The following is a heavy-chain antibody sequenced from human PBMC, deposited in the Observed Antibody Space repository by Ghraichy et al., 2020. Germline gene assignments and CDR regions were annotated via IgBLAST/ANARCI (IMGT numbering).Heavy chain of an antibody. V-gene: IGHV3-23*01. J-gene: IGHJ4*02. CDR3: AKEGDFWSGYYIPYYFDY. Sequence: GGSLRLSCAASGFTFSSYAMSWVRQAPGKGLEWVSAISGSGGSTYYADSVKGRFTISRDNSKNTLYLQMNSLRAEDTAVYYCAKEGDFWSGYYIPYYFDYWGQGTLVTVSS. CDR1: GFTFSSYA. D-gene: IGHD3-3*01. CDR2: ISGSGGST.